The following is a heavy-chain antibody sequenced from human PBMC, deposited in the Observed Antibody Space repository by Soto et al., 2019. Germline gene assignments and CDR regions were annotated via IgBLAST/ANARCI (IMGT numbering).Heavy chain of an antibody. CDR3: AKDIYCRSTSCYRLYYYYGMDV. V-gene: IGHV3-9*01. J-gene: IGHJ6*02. CDR1: GFTFSSYW. D-gene: IGHD2-2*01. Sequence: GGSLRLSCAASGFTFSSYWMHWVRQAPGKGLVWVSRISWNSGSIGYADSVKGRFTISRDNAKNSLYLQMNSLRAEDTALYYCAKDIYCRSTSCYRLYYYYGMDVWGQGTTVTVSS. CDR2: ISWNSGSI.